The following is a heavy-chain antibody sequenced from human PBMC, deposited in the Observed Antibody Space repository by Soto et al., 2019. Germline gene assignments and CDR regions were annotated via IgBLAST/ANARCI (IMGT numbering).Heavy chain of an antibody. Sequence: GGSLRLSCAASGFTFSSYAMHWVRQAPGKGLEYVSAISSNGGSTYYADSVKGRFTISRDNAKNSLFLQMNSLRAEDTAVYYCARDHYYNSGRGSFDPWGQGTLVTVSS. D-gene: IGHD3-10*01. CDR3: ARDHYYNSGRGSFDP. CDR2: ISSNGGST. CDR1: GFTFSSYA. J-gene: IGHJ5*02. V-gene: IGHV3-64*04.